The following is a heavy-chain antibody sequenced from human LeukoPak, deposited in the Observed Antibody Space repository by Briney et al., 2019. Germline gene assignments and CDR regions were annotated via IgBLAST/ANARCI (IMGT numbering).Heavy chain of an antibody. CDR3: ARDRSSGSFEDAFDI. CDR2: ISAYNGNT. V-gene: IGHV1-18*01. J-gene: IGHJ3*02. CDR1: GYTFTSYG. Sequence: ASVKVSCKASGYTFTSYGISWVRQAPGQGLEWMGWISAYNGNTNYAQKLQARVTMTTDTSTSTAYMELRSLRSDDTAVYYCARDRSSGSFEDAFDIWGQGTMVTVSS. D-gene: IGHD1-26*01.